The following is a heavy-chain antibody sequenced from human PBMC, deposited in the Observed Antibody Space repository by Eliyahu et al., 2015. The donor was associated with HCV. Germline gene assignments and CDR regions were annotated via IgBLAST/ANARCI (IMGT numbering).Heavy chain of an antibody. Sequence: EVQLVESGGGLVRPGGSLRLSCAASGFSFSDAWXAXVRQPPGKGLEWVGHIKIRNEHGTTDYAAPVKGRFTISRDDSRNILSLQMNSLTSDDTGVYYCARGFVGATIHGGLGGLFSRVIATLYYFDSWGRGTLVTVSS. CDR3: ARGFVGATIHGGLGGLFSRVIATLYYFDS. V-gene: IGHV3-15*01. J-gene: IGHJ4*02. CDR2: IKIRNEHGTT. CDR1: GFSFSDAW. D-gene: IGHD3-16*01.